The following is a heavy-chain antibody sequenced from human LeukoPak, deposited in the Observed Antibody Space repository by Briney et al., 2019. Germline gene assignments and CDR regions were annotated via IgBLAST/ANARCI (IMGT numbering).Heavy chain of an antibody. CDR1: GFTSSSYG. J-gene: IGHJ4*02. Sequence: PGGSLRLSCAASGFTSSSYGMHWVRQAPGKGLEWVAVISYDGSNKYYADSVKGRFTISRDNSKNTLYLQMNSLRAEDTAVYYCAKDLGYCSSTSCYVHWGQGTLVTVSS. CDR3: AKDLGYCSSTSCYVH. V-gene: IGHV3-30*18. D-gene: IGHD2-2*01. CDR2: ISYDGSNK.